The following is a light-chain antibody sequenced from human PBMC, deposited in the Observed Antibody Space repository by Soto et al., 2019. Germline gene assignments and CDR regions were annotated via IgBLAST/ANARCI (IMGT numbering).Light chain of an antibody. V-gene: IGLV4-69*01. CDR3: QTWGSGIQI. J-gene: IGLJ2*01. CDR2: LNSDGSH. Sequence: LVLTQSPSASASLGASVKLTCTLSSGHSSYAIAWHQQQPEKGPRYLMKLNSDGSHSKGDGIPDRFSGSSSGAERYLTISSLQSEDEAEYYCQTWGSGIQIFGGGTKLTVL. CDR1: SGHSSYA.